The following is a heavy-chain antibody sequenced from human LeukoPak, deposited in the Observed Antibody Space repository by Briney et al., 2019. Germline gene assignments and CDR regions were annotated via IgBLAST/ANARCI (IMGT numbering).Heavy chain of an antibody. CDR1: GFTFSSYG. J-gene: IGHJ4*02. D-gene: IGHD3-22*01. V-gene: IGHV3-33*01. CDR3: ARDIKAYYYDSSPLDY. CDR2: IWYDGSNK. Sequence: GGSLSLSCAASGFTFSSYGMHRVRQAPGKGLEWVAVIWYDGSNKYYADSVKGRFTISRDNSKNTLYLQMNSLRAEDTAVYYCARDIKAYYYDSSPLDYWGQGTLVTVSS.